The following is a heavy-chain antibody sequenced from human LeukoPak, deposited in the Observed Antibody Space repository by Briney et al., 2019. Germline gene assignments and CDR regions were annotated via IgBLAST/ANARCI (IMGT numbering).Heavy chain of an antibody. CDR3: ARHGGDFNFDY. CDR2: IYYSGST. V-gene: IGHV4-59*08. D-gene: IGHD2-21*02. CDR1: GGSISSYY. Sequence: SETLSLTCTVSGGSISSYYWSRIRQPPGKGLEWIGYIYYSGSTNYNPSLKSRVTISVDTSRNQFSLKLSSVTAADTAMYYCARHGGDFNFDYWGQGTLVTVSS. J-gene: IGHJ4*02.